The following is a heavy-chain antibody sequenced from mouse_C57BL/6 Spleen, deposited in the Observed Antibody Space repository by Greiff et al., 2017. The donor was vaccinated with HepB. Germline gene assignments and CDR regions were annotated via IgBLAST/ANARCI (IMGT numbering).Heavy chain of an antibody. CDR1: GYTFTSYW. CDR3: ARGVYYYGSRGYFDY. J-gene: IGHJ2*01. Sequence: QVQLQQPGAELVKPGASVKMSCKASGYTFTSYWITWVKQRPGQGLEWIGDIYPGSGSTNYNEKFKSKATLTVDTSSSTGYMQLSSLTSEDSAVYYCARGVYYYGSRGYFDYWGQGTTLTVSS. D-gene: IGHD1-1*01. V-gene: IGHV1-55*01. CDR2: IYPGSGST.